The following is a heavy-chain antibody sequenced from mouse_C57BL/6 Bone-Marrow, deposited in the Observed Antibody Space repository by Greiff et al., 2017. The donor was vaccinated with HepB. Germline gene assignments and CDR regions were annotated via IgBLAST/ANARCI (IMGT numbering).Heavy chain of an antibody. CDR1: EYEFPSYA. J-gene: IGHJ4*01. CDR2: INSDGGST. V-gene: IGHV5-2*01. D-gene: IGHD3-1*01. CDR3: AREGLPNYYAMDY. Sequence: EVKLVESGGGLVQPGESLKLSCESNEYEFPSYAMSWVRKTPEKGLEWVAAINSDGGSTYYPDTMERRFSISRDTTKKTLYLQMSSLRSEDTALYYCAREGLPNYYAMDYWGQGTSVTVSS.